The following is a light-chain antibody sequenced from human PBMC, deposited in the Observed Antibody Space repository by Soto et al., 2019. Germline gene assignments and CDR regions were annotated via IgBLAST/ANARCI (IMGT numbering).Light chain of an antibody. CDR2: GVS. CDR3: QHYYYWPPWT. Sequence: EIVLTQSPATLSLSPGERATLSCRASQSVSRNLAWHQQKPGQAPRLLIYGVSTRATGVPARFSGSGSGTEFTLTISSLQPEDFAVYYCQHYYYWPPWTFGQGTKVDIK. CDR1: QSVSRN. J-gene: IGKJ1*01. V-gene: IGKV3-15*01.